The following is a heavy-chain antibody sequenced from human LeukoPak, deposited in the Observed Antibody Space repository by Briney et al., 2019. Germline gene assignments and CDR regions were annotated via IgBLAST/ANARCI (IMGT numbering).Heavy chain of an antibody. CDR1: GFTFSSYA. Sequence: GGSLRLSCAASGFTFSSYAMSWVRQAPGKGLEWVSSISDSGGSPYYADSVKGRFTISRDNSKNTLYLQMNSLRAEDTAVYYCAKVSTYGDDYHDAFDIWGQGTMVTVSS. CDR3: AKVSTYGDDYHDAFDI. J-gene: IGHJ3*02. CDR2: ISDSGGSP. D-gene: IGHD4-17*01. V-gene: IGHV3-23*01.